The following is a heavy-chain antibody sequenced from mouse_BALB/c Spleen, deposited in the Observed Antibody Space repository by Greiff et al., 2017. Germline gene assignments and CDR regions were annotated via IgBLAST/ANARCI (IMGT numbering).Heavy chain of an antibody. V-gene: IGHV1S81*02. CDR2: INPSNGGT. Sequence: QVQLQQSGAELVKPGASVKLSCKASGYTFTSYSMYWVKQRPGQGLEWIGEINPSNGGTNCNEKFKSKATMTVDKSSSTAYMQLSRLTSEDSAVYDYERSYEAMDYWGQGTSVTVSS. J-gene: IGHJ4*01. CDR1: GYTFTSYS. D-gene: IGHD1-1*01. CDR3: ERSYEAMDY.